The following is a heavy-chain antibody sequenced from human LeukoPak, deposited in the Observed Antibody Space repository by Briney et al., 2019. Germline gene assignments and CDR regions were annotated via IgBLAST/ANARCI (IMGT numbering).Heavy chain of an antibody. CDR1: GFTFNNYG. D-gene: IGHD6-13*01. V-gene: IGHV3-33*01. CDR3: ARGLSSWYLGGMDV. Sequence: GGSLRLSCAASGFTFNNYGIHWVRQAPGKGLEWVAVIWYDGSNKYYADSVKGRFTISRDNSKNTLYLQMNSLRAEDTAVYYCARGLSSWYLGGMDVWGQGTTVTVSS. CDR2: IWYDGSNK. J-gene: IGHJ6*02.